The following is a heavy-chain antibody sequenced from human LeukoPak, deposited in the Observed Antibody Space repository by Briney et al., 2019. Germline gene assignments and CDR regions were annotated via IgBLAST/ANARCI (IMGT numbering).Heavy chain of an antibody. D-gene: IGHD4-17*01. V-gene: IGHV4-34*01. Sequence: SETLSLTCAVYGGSFSAYYWSWIRQPPGKGLEWIGEINHSGSTNYNPSLKSRVTISVDTSKNQFSLKLSSVTAADTAVYYCASDYGDYEDWFDPWGQGTLVTVSS. J-gene: IGHJ5*02. CDR3: ASDYGDYEDWFDP. CDR2: INHSGST. CDR1: GGSFSAYY.